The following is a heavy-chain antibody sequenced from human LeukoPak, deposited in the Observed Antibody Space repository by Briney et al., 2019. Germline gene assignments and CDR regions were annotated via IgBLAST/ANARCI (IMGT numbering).Heavy chain of an antibody. J-gene: IGHJ4*02. D-gene: IGHD2-21*01. V-gene: IGHV3-23*01. CDR3: AKLDCGSDGCKLYNY. CDR1: GFTFSSYA. Sequence: GGSLRLSCAASGFTFSSYAMSWVRQAPEKKLEWVASITDSGDATGYTESVKGRFTISRDNSQGTVWLQMNSLRAEDTAIYYCAKLDCGSDGCKLYNYWAQGTQVTVSS. CDR2: ITDSGDAT.